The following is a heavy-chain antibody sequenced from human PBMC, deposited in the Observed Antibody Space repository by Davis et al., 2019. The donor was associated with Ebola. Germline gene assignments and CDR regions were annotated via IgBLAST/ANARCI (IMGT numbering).Heavy chain of an antibody. CDR3: TRGVDTTGASWSDALDI. V-gene: IGHV3-74*01. J-gene: IGHJ3*02. D-gene: IGHD1-14*01. Sequence: HTGGSLRLSCAASGFTFSRHTMNWVRQAPGKGLVWVARINSDGSTTHYADSVKGRFTISRDNAKNTLYLQMNSLRDDDTAVYYCTRGVDTTGASWSDALDIWGPGTMVTVSS. CDR2: INSDGSTT. CDR1: GFTFSRHT.